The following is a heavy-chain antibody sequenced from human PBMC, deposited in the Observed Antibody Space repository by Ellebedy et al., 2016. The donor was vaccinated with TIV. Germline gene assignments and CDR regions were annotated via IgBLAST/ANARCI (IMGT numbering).Heavy chain of an antibody. D-gene: IGHD1-26*01. Sequence: GGSLRLXXAASGFTFSNYWMSWVRQAPGKGLEWVANIIRDGGEKYYVESVKGRFSISRDNAENSLYLQMSSLRAEDTAVYYCAAFVGNTLYYWGQGTLVTVSS. CDR3: AAFVGNTLYY. J-gene: IGHJ4*02. CDR1: GFTFSNYW. V-gene: IGHV3-7*01. CDR2: IIRDGGEK.